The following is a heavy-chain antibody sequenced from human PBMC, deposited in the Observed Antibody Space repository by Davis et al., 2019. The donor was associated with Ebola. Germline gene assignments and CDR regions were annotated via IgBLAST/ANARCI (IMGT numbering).Heavy chain of an antibody. Sequence: GESLKISCAASGFTFSDYYMSWIRQAPGKGLEWVSYISSSGSTIYYADSVKGRFTISRDNAKNSLYLQMNSLRAEDTAVYYCAREGVPYYYYYGMDVWGQGTTVTVSS. J-gene: IGHJ6*02. CDR3: AREGVPYYYYYGMDV. CDR2: ISSSGSTI. CDR1: GFTFSDYY. V-gene: IGHV3-11*04. D-gene: IGHD4/OR15-4a*01.